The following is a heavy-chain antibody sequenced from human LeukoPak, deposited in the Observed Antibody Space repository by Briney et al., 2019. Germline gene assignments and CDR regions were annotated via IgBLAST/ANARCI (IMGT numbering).Heavy chain of an antibody. CDR2: IWYDGINK. CDR1: GFTFSSHG. Sequence: GRSLRLSCAASGFTFSSHGMHWVRQAPGKGLEWVAVIWYDGINKYYADSVKGRFTISRDNSKNTLYLQMNSLRAEDTAVYYCARAGEGTTVAFDYWGQGTLVTVSS. D-gene: IGHD4-23*01. V-gene: IGHV3-33*01. J-gene: IGHJ4*02. CDR3: ARAGEGTTVAFDY.